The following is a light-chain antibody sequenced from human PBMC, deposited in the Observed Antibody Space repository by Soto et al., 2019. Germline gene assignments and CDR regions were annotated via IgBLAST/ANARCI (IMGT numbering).Light chain of an antibody. J-gene: IGLJ2*01. Sequence: QPVLTQSPSASASLGASVKLTCTLSSGHSHYVIAWHQQQPEKGPRYLMKLNSDGSHRKGDGIPDRFSGSSSGAERYLTISSLQSEDEADYYCQTWDTGIRVFGGGTKLTFL. CDR2: LNSDGSH. CDR3: QTWDTGIRV. V-gene: IGLV4-69*01. CDR1: SGHSHYV.